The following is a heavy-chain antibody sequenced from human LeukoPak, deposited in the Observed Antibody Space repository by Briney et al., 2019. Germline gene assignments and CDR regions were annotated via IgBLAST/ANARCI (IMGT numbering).Heavy chain of an antibody. CDR1: GGSISSSSYY. CDR2: IYYSGST. Sequence: SETLSLTCTVSGGSISSSSYYWGWIRQPPGKGLEWIGSIYYSGSTYYNPSLKSRVTISVDTSKNQFSLKLSSVTAADTAVYCCATQWLVPWYFDYWGQGTLVTVSS. V-gene: IGHV4-39*01. CDR3: ATQWLVPWYFDY. J-gene: IGHJ4*02. D-gene: IGHD6-19*01.